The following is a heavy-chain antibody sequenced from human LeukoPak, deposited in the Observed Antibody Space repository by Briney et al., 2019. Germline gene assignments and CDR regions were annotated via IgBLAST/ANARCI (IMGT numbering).Heavy chain of an antibody. CDR2: IKQDGSEK. CDR3: ARDSSAPRDKKTYGMDV. V-gene: IGHV3-7*01. Sequence: GGSLRLSCAVSGFTFSSYWMSWVRQAPGKGLEWVSNIKQDGSEKYYVDSVKGRFTISRDKAKNSLYLQMNSLRAEDTAVYYCARDSSAPRDKKTYGMDVCGQGTTVTVSS. CDR1: GFTFSSYW. J-gene: IGHJ6*02. D-gene: IGHD6-13*01.